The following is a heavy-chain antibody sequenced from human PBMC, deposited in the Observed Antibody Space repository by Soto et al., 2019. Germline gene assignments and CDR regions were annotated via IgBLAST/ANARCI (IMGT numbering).Heavy chain of an antibody. CDR2: INWNGGIT. CDR1: GFNFEDYA. J-gene: IGHJ5*02. D-gene: IGHD2-15*01. V-gene: IGHV3-9*01. Sequence: GGSLRLSCGGCGFNFEDYAMHWIRQAPGKGLEWVSGINWNGGITGYADSVKGRFTVSRDNANNSLHLEMSSLKTEDTALYYCARGRGALTVVSNWFDPWGQGTLVTVSS. CDR3: ARGRGALTVVSNWFDP.